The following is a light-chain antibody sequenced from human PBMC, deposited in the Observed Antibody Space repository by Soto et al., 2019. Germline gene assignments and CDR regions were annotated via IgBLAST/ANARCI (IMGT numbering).Light chain of an antibody. V-gene: IGLV2-14*01. CDR1: SSDVGDYNY. Sequence: QSALTQPASVSGSPGQSITISCTGTSSDVGDYNYVSWYQQHPGKAPKLMIYDVSNRPSGVSNRCSGSKSGNTASLTISGLQAEDEADYYCSSYTSSSTGVFGTGTKLTVL. CDR2: DVS. J-gene: IGLJ1*01. CDR3: SSYTSSSTGV.